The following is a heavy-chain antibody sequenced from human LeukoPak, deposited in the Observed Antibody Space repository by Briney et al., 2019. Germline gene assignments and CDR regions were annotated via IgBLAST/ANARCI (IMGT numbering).Heavy chain of an antibody. CDR1: GFTFSSYA. Sequence: GGSLRLSCAASGFTFSSYAMSWVRQAPGKGLEWVSAISGSGGSTYYADSVKGRFTLSRDNSKNTLYLQMNSLRAEDTAVYYCAKAGSSGWYVSLADYWGQGTLVTVSS. CDR3: AKAGSSGWYVSLADY. J-gene: IGHJ4*02. D-gene: IGHD6-19*01. V-gene: IGHV3-23*01. CDR2: ISGSGGST.